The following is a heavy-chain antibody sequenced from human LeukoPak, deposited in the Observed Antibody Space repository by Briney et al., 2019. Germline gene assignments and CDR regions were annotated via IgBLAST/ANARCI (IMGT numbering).Heavy chain of an antibody. Sequence: SETLSLTCTVSGGSISGYYWSWIRQPAGKGLEWIGRIYTSGSTNYNPSLKSRVTMSVDTSKNQFSLKLSSVTVADTAVYYCARYIPARPGFNYWGQGTLVTVSS. J-gene: IGHJ4*02. D-gene: IGHD6-6*01. CDR2: IYTSGST. V-gene: IGHV4-4*07. CDR1: GGSISGYY. CDR3: ARYIPARPGFNY.